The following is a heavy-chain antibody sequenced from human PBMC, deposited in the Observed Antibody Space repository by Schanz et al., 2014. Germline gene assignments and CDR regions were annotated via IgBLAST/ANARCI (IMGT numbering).Heavy chain of an antibody. CDR2: ITYNGGTI. Sequence: EVQLLESGGGLVQPGGSLRLSCTASGFTFSSYSMNWVRQAPGKGLEWISYITYNGGTIYYADSVKGRFTISRDNAKNSLYLEMNTLRAEDTAVYYCARKMKLGVYGGKGHDSLDIWGQGTWVTVSS. CDR3: ARKMKLGVYGGKGHDSLDI. CDR1: GFTFSSYS. V-gene: IGHV3-48*01. D-gene: IGHD4-17*01. J-gene: IGHJ3*02.